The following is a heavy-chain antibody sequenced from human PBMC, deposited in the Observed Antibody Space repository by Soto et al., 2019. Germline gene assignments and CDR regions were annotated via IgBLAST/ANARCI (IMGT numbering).Heavy chain of an antibody. Sequence: SVKVSCKASGFTFTSSAVQWVRQARGQRLEWIGWIVVGSGNTNYAQKFQERVTTTRDMSTSTAYMELSSLRSEDTAVYYCAAVLDGYSNYYYGMDVWGQGTTVTVSS. CDR2: IVVGSGNT. V-gene: IGHV1-58*01. D-gene: IGHD4-4*01. CDR3: AAVLDGYSNYYYGMDV. CDR1: GFTFTSSA. J-gene: IGHJ6*02.